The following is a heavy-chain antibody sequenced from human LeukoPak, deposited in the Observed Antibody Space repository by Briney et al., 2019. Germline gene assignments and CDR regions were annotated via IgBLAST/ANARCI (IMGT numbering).Heavy chain of an antibody. CDR2: IKQDGSEK. CDR3: ATIYCSNGVCYYFDY. V-gene: IGHV3-7*01. Sequence: GGSLRLSCAASGFTFNRYWMSWDRQAPGKGLEWVANIKQDGSEKYYVDSVKGRFTISRDNVQNSLYLVINSLRAEDTAIYYCATIYCSNGVCYYFDYWGQGTLVTVSS. D-gene: IGHD2-8*01. J-gene: IGHJ4*02. CDR1: GFTFNRYW.